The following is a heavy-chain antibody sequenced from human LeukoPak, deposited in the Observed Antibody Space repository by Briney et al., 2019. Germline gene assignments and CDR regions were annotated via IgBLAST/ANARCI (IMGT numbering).Heavy chain of an antibody. CDR2: IYYSGST. CDR1: GGSISSSSYY. J-gene: IGHJ4*02. D-gene: IGHD6-13*01. V-gene: IGHV4-39*01. Sequence: SETLSLTCTVSGGSISSSSYYWGWIRQPPGKGLEWIGSIYYSGSTYYNPSLKSRVTISVDTSKNQFSLKLSSVTAADTAVYYCARQRGVWFGSSWYPYYFDYWGQGTLVTVSS. CDR3: ARQRGVWFGSSWYPYYFDY.